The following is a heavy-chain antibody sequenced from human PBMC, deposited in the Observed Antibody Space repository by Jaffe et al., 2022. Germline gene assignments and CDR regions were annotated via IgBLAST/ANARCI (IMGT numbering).Heavy chain of an antibody. CDR3: ARLGHDYGDYLVAFDI. D-gene: IGHD4-17*01. J-gene: IGHJ3*02. CDR1: GYTFTSYD. CDR2: MNPNSGNT. V-gene: IGHV1-8*01. Sequence: QVQLVQSGAEVKKPGASVKVSCKASGYTFTSYDINWVRQATGQGLEWMGWMNPNSGNTGYAQKFQGRVTMTRNTSISTAYMELSSLRSEDTAVYYCARLGHDYGDYLVAFDIWGQGTMVTVSS.